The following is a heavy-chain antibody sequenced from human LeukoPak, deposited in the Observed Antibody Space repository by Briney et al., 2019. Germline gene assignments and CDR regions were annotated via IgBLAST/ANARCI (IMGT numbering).Heavy chain of an antibody. Sequence: SQTLSLTCTVSAGSFISSSHHWGWIRQSPGKGLEWIGTVYYGRTTYYNPSLDGRVTISLDTSANHFSLQLNSVTAADTAVYYCVRHDGRGGATMGAFDSWGQGSLVTVSS. D-gene: IGHD5-12*01. CDR3: VRHDGRGGATMGAFDS. V-gene: IGHV4-39*01. CDR2: VYYGRTT. J-gene: IGHJ5*01. CDR1: AGSFISSSHH.